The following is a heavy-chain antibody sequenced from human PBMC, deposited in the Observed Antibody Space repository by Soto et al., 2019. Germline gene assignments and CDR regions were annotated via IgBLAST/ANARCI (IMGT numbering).Heavy chain of an antibody. J-gene: IGHJ4*02. Sequence: SGPTLVNPTQTLTLTCTFSGFSLSTSGMCVSWIRQPPGKALEWLARIDWDDDKYYSTSLKTRLTISKDTSKNQVVLTMTNMEPVDTATYYCARSGCSSSFYCDCWRQGPLVTVCS. D-gene: IGHD6-6*01. CDR2: IDWDDDK. V-gene: IGHV2-70*11. CDR1: GFSLSTSGMC. CDR3: ARSGCSSSFYCDC.